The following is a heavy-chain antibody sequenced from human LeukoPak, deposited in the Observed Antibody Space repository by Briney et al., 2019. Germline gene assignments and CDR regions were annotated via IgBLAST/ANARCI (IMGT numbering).Heavy chain of an antibody. V-gene: IGHV4-39*01. J-gene: IGHJ4*02. CDR2: MHDSGNT. Sequence: SETLSLTCTVSGGSTRSSNYYWGWIRQPTGKGLEWIGGMHDSGNTYYNPSLKSRVTISVDTSKNQFSLKLSSVTAADTAVYYCARVGAGPTYYDFWSGYSSFYFDYWGQGTLVTVSS. CDR3: ARVGAGPTYYDFWSGYSSFYFDY. CDR1: GGSTRSSNYY. D-gene: IGHD3-3*01.